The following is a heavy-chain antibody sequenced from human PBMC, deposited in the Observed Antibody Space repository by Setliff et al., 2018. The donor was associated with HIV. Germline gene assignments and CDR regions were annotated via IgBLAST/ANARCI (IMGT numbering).Heavy chain of an antibody. CDR1: GGSISSYY. V-gene: IGHV4-4*07. CDR2: MYTSGST. CDR3: ARDVGVTYYYYMDV. D-gene: IGHD2-21*02. Sequence: PSETLSLTCTVSGGSISSYYWSWIRQPAGKGLEWIGRMYTSGSTDYNPSLKSRVSMSLDKSKNQFSLKLSPVTAADTAMYYCARDVGVTYYYYMDVWGKGTTVTVSS. J-gene: IGHJ6*03.